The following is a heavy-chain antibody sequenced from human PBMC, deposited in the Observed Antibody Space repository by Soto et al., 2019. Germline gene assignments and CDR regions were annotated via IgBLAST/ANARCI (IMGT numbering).Heavy chain of an antibody. V-gene: IGHV1-69*13. D-gene: IGHD1-1*01. J-gene: IGHJ6*02. CDR3: ARARLILTSRYTYYYYGMDV. Sequence: SVKVSCKASGYTFTGYYMHWVRQAPGQGLEWMGGIIPIFGTANYAQKFQGRVTITADESTSTAYMELSSLRSEDTAVYYCARARLILTSRYTYYYYGMDVWGQGTTVTVSS. CDR1: GYTFTGYY. CDR2: IIPIFGTA.